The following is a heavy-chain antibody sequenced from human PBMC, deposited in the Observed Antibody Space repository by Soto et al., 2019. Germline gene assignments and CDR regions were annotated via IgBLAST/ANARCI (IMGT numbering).Heavy chain of an antibody. V-gene: IGHV3-23*01. CDR3: ATRPLGLRVLDY. CDR1: GLTSSNYA. Sequence: EVQLLDSGGGLVQPGESLRLSCAASGLTSSNYAMTWVRQAPGRGRVWVSTIGANGGTTYYADSVKGRFTISRDNTRDTLYLQMNSLRPEDTAVYYCATRPLGLRVLDYWGQGTLVTVSS. CDR2: IGANGGTT. D-gene: IGHD1-7*01. J-gene: IGHJ4*02.